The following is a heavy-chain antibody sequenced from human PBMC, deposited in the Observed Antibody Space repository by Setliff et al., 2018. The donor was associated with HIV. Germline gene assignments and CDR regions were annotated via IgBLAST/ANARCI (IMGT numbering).Heavy chain of an antibody. Sequence: GESLKISCAASGFTFSSYWMHWVRQAPGKGLVWVSRISADGSDTSYADSVKGRFTISRDNAKNTLYLQMNSLRAEDTGVYYCHSGYDTEEQSYFDYWGQGTLVTVSS. V-gene: IGHV3-74*01. CDR3: HSGYDTEEQSYFDY. CDR2: ISADGSDT. D-gene: IGHD5-12*01. J-gene: IGHJ4*02. CDR1: GFTFSSYW.